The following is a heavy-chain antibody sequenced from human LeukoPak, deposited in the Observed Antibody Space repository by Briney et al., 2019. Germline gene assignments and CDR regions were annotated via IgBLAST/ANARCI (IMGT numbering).Heavy chain of an antibody. V-gene: IGHV6-1*01. D-gene: IGHD6-19*01. J-gene: IGHJ4*02. Sequence: SQTLSLTCALSGDTVSSNSAAWSWIRQSPSRGLEWLGRTYYRSKWYHDYAVSVRSRLSVNPDTSKNQFSLHLNSVTPEDTAVYYCARFLGIGSQRYYFDSWGQGTLVTVSS. CDR3: ARFLGIGSQRYYFDS. CDR2: TYYRSKWYH. CDR1: GDTVSSNSAA.